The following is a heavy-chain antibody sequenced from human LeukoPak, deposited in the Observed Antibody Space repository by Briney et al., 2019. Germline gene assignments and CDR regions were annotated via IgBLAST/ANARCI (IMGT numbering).Heavy chain of an antibody. CDR1: GFSLSTSGVG. CDR3: AHSPHSSGYYFSFDY. CDR2: IYWNDEK. Sequence: SGPTLVRPTQTRTLTCTFSGFSLSTSGVGVGWIRQPPGKALEWLALIYWNDEKRYSPSLKSRLTITKDTSKNQVVLTMTNMDPVDTATYFCAHSPHSSGYYFSFDYWGQGTLVTVSS. J-gene: IGHJ4*02. D-gene: IGHD3-22*01. V-gene: IGHV2-5*01.